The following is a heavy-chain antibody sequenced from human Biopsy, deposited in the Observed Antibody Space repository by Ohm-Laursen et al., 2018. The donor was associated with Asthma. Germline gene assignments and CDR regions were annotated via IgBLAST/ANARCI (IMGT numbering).Heavy chain of an antibody. J-gene: IGHJ5*02. CDR1: GGMFGNYA. CDR2: ISGYNGDT. CDR3: VRDKVVVVPGSKGPTDWFDP. V-gene: IGHV1-18*01. Sequence: ASVKVSCKASGGMFGNYAISWVRQAPGQGLEWMGWISGYNGDTKFAQNVKGRLSLTTDTSTSTAYMELRSLTSDDTAVYYCVRDKVVVVPGSKGPTDWFDPWGQGTLVTVSA. D-gene: IGHD2-15*01.